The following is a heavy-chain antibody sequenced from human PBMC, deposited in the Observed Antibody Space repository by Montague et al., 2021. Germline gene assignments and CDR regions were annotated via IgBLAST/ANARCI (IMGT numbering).Heavy chain of an antibody. D-gene: IGHD1-14*01. V-gene: IGHV4-34*01. Sequence: SETLSLSCAVYGGSFSGYYWTWIRQPPGKGLEWIGEINHSGSTNDNPSLKSRLTISVDTSKNQFSLNLSSVTAADTAVYYCARAGAEWAAFDIWGQGTMVTVSS. CDR1: GGSFSGYY. CDR3: ARAGAEWAAFDI. J-gene: IGHJ3*02. CDR2: INHSGST.